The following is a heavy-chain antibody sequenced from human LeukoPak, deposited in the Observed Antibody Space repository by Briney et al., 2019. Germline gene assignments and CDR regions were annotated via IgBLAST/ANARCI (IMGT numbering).Heavy chain of an antibody. J-gene: IGHJ5*02. CDR3: ARALTPTHGWFDP. CDR1: GYTFTGYY. Sequence: ASVKVSCKASGYTFTGYYMHWVRQAPGQGLEWMGWINPNSGGTNYAQKFQGRVTMTRDTSISTAYMELSRLRSDDTAVYYCARALTPTHGWFDPWGQGTLVTVSS. D-gene: IGHD1-14*01. CDR2: INPNSGGT. V-gene: IGHV1-2*02.